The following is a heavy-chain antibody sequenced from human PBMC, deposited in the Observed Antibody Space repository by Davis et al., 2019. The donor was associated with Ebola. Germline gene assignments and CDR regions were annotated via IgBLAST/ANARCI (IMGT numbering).Heavy chain of an antibody. J-gene: IGHJ3*02. CDR3: AKVRGQLPTHDAFDI. D-gene: IGHD2-2*01. CDR2: LSGSGGST. Sequence: GGSLRLSCAASGFPVSDNYMKWVRQAPGKGLEWVSALSGSGGSTYYADSVKGRFTISRDNSKNTLYLQMNSLRAEDTAVYYCAKVRGQLPTHDAFDIWGQGTMVTVSS. V-gene: IGHV3-23*01. CDR1: GFPVSDNY.